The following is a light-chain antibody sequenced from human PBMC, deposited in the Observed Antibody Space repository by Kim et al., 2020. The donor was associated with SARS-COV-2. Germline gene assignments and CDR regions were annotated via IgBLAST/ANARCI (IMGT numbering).Light chain of an antibody. Sequence: GPRGTISCTGSSSNIGACYDVHRYQHLPGTAPKLLIYGYRNRPSGVPDRFSGSKSGTSASLAITGLQAEDEADYYCQSYDSSLSVIFGGGTQLTVL. J-gene: IGLJ2*01. CDR1: SSNIGACYD. V-gene: IGLV1-40*01. CDR3: QSYDSSLSVI. CDR2: GYR.